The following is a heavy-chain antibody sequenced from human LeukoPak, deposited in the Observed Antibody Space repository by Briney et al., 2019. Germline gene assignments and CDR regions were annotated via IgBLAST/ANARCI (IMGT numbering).Heavy chain of an antibody. CDR3: ARADSSGYYGSYYFDY. V-gene: IGHV3-66*02. J-gene: IGHJ4*02. CDR2: IYSGGST. Sequence: GGSLRLSCAASGFTVSRNYMSWVRQAPGKGLEWVSVIYSGGSTYYADSVKGRFTISRDNSKNTLYLQMNSLRAEDTAVYYCARADSSGYYGSYYFDYWGQGTLVTVSS. D-gene: IGHD3-22*01. CDR1: GFTVSRNY.